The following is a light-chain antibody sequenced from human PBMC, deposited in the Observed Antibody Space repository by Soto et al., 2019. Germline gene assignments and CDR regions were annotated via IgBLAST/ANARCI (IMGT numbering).Light chain of an antibody. Sequence: DIQLTQSPSFLSASVGDRVTITCRASQGISSYLAWYQQKPGKAPNLLIYAASTLQGGVPSRFSGSGSGTEYPLTISSLQPEDFTTYYCQQLNSYPRTFGQGTKVEIK. CDR2: AAS. CDR3: QQLNSYPRT. CDR1: QGISSY. V-gene: IGKV1-9*01. J-gene: IGKJ1*01.